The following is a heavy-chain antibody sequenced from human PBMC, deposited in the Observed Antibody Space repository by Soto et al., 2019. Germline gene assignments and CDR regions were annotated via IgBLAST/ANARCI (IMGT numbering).Heavy chain of an antibody. D-gene: IGHD3-22*01. CDR3: ARDCSTYYYDSSGSCFAY. J-gene: IGHJ4*02. CDR2: INPNSGGT. Sequence: YRCWVRQENGQGLEWMGWINPNSGGTNYAQKFQGWVTMTRDTSISTAYMELSRLRSDDTAVYYCARDCSTYYYDSSGSCFAYWGQRTLVLVSS. CDR1: Y. V-gene: IGHV1-2*04.